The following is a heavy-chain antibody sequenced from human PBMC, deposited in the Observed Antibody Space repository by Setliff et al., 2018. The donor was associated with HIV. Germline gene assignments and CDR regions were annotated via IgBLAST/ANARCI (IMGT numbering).Heavy chain of an antibody. D-gene: IGHD5-18*01. V-gene: IGHV4-39*01. CDR1: GGSISSSSYY. J-gene: IGHJ4*02. Sequence: PSETLSLTCTVSGGSISSSSYYWGWIRQPPGKGLEWIGSIYYSGSTYYNPSLKSRVTISVDTSKNQFSLKLSSATAADTAVYYCARALYSYGPFDYWGQGTLVTVSS. CDR3: ARALYSYGPFDY. CDR2: IYYSGST.